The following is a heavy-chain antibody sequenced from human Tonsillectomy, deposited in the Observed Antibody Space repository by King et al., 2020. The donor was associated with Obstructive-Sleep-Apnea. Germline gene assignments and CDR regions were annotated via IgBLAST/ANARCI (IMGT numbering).Heavy chain of an antibody. V-gene: IGHV4-59*13. CDR1: GGSISSYY. Sequence: LQESGPGLAKPSETLSLTCTVSGGSISSYYWNWIRQLPGKGLEWIGYIYYSGTTNYNPSLKSRVSISVDTSKNQFSLKLTSVIAADTAVYYCARAPYGSGIIDWFDPWGQGTLVTVSS. CDR3: ARAPYGSGIIDWFDP. J-gene: IGHJ5*02. D-gene: IGHD3-10*01. CDR2: IYYSGTT.